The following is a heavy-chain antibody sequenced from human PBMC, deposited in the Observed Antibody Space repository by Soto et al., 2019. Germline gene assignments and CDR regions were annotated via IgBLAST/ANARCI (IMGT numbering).Heavy chain of an antibody. CDR3: ARAVGYCISTSCFTDPWFDP. CDR1: GYTFTSYD. D-gene: IGHD2-2*02. CDR2: MNPNSGNT. Sequence: ASVKVSCKASGYTFTSYDINWVRQATGQGLECMGWMNPNSGNTGYAQKFQGRVTMTRNTSISTAYMELSSLRSEDTAVYYCARAVGYCISTSCFTDPWFDPWGQGNLVTVSS. V-gene: IGHV1-8*01. J-gene: IGHJ5*02.